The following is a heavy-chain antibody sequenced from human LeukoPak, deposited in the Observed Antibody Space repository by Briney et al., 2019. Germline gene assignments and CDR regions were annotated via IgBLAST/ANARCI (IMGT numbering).Heavy chain of an antibody. Sequence: SETLSLTCTVSGGSISSGGYYWSWIRQPPGKGLEWIGYIYHSGSTYYNPSLKSRVTISVDRSKNQFSLKLSSVTAADTAVYYCAMDRVRGTLDYWAREPWSPSPQ. CDR3: AMDRVRGTLDY. CDR2: IYHSGST. V-gene: IGHV4-30-2*01. CDR1: GGSISSGGYY. J-gene: IGHJ4*02. D-gene: IGHD1-14*01.